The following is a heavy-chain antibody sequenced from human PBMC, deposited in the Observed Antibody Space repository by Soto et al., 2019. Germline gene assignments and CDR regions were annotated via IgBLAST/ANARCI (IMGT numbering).Heavy chain of an antibody. J-gene: IGHJ5*02. CDR3: ARNGDSSDYRGWFDP. Sequence: GGSLRLSCAAPGFTVSGNHMNWVRQAPGKGLEWVSVIYSGGSAFYADSVKGRFTISRDNSKNTLYLKMNSLRAEVTSVFYCARNGDSSDYRGWFDPWGQGTLVTVSS. CDR1: GFTVSGNH. D-gene: IGHD3-22*01. CDR2: IYSGGSA. V-gene: IGHV3-53*01.